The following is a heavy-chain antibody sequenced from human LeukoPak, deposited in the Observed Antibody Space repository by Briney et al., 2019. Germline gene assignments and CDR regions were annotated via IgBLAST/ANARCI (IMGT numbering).Heavy chain of an antibody. CDR1: GGSISSYY. J-gene: IGHJ4*02. Sequence: PSETLSLTCTVSGGSISSYYWSWIRQPPGKGLEWIGYIYYSGSTNYNPSLKSRVTISVDTSKNQFSLKLSSVTAADTAVYYCAKERSGSYYTFDCWGQGTLVTVSS. V-gene: IGHV4-59*08. CDR3: AKERSGSYYTFDC. CDR2: IYYSGST. D-gene: IGHD3-10*01.